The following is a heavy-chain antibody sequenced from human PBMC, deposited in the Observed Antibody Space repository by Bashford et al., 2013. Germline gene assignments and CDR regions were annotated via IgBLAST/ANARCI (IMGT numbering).Heavy chain of an antibody. Sequence: SETLSLTCTVSGGSISSGGYYWSWIRQHPGKGLEWIGYIYYSGSTDYNPSLKSRVAISVDTSKNQFSLKLKSVTAADTAVYYCARDGGVRFGEITILWGQGTLVTVSS. J-gene: IGHJ4*02. CDR2: IYYSGST. CDR1: GGSISSGGYY. V-gene: IGHV4-31*03. CDR3: ARDGGVRFGEITIL. D-gene: IGHD3-10*01.